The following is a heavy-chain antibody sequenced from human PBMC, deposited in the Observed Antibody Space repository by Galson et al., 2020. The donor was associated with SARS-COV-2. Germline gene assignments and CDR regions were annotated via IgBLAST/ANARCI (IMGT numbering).Heavy chain of an antibody. D-gene: IGHD3-10*01. CDR2: IYAYSGANT. CDR3: ARGVGGMNV. J-gene: IGHJ6*02. Sequence: TGGSLRLSCAATGFTIYANYINWVRQAPGKGLEWVSIIYAYSGANTYYADSVRGRFTISRHNSENTVYLQMDSLRVEDTAVYYCARGVGGMNVWDQGTTVTVSS. CDR1: GFTIYANY. V-gene: IGHV3-53*04.